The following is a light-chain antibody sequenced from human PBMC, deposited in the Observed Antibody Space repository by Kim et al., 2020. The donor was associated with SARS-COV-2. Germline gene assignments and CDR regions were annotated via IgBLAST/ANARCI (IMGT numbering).Light chain of an antibody. Sequence: QSALTQPPSASGSPGKSVTISCTGTSSDVGGYNYVSWYQLHPGKAPKLMIYEVTKRPSGVPDRFSGSRSGNTASLTVSGLQTEDEADYYCSSYAGNIWVFGGGTQLTVL. CDR2: EVT. J-gene: IGLJ3*02. V-gene: IGLV2-8*01. CDR3: SSYAGNIWV. CDR1: SSDVGGYNY.